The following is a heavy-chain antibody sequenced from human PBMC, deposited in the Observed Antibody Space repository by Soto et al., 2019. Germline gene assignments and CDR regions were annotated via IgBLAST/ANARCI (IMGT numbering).Heavy chain of an antibody. CDR1: GGSISSGGYY. V-gene: IGHV4-39*07. CDR2: INHSGST. J-gene: IGHJ6*02. CDR3: ARVRLRIAEGYYYYYYGMDV. Sequence: PSETLSLTCTVSGGSISSGGYYCSWIRQPPGKGLEWIGEINHSGSTNYNPSLKSRVTISVDTSKNQFSLKLSSVTAADTAVYYCARVRLRIAEGYYYYYYGMDVWGQGTTVTVSS. D-gene: IGHD6-6*01.